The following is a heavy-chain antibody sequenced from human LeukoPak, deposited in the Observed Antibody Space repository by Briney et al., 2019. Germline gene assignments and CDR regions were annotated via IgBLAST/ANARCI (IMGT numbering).Heavy chain of an antibody. CDR1: GFTFSSYA. J-gene: IGHJ5*02. D-gene: IGHD2-2*01. V-gene: IGHV3-23*01. Sequence: GGSLRLSCAASGFTFSSYAMSWVRQAPGKGLEWVSAISGSGGSTYYADSVKGRFTISRDSSKNTLYLQMNSLRAEDTAVYYCAKDYIVVVPAASYNWFDPWGQGTLVTVSS. CDR2: ISGSGGST. CDR3: AKDYIVVVPAASYNWFDP.